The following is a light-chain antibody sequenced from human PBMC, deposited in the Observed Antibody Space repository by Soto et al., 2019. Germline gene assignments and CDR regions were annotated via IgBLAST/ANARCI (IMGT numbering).Light chain of an antibody. CDR1: QSISSG. V-gene: IGKV1-5*03. Sequence: DIQMTQSPSTLSASVGDRVTITCRASQSISSGLAWYQQKPGKAPKLLIYKASSLESGVPSRFSGSGSGTEFTLTISSLQPDDFATYYCQQYNSYSPEVTVGPGTKVDIK. CDR2: KAS. J-gene: IGKJ3*01. CDR3: QQYNSYSPEVT.